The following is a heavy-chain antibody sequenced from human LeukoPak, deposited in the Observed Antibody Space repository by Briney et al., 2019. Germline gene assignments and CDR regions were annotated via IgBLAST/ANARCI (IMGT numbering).Heavy chain of an antibody. CDR3: ARSQNGGYNY. J-gene: IGHJ4*02. Sequence: ASVKVSCKASGYSFTSHAIHWARQAPGQRLEWMVWITVGGGNTKYSEKFQGRVTITRDTSASIVYMELSSLRSEDTAVYYCARSQNGGYNYWGQGTLVTVSS. CDR1: GYSFTSHA. V-gene: IGHV1-3*01. CDR2: ITVGGGNT. D-gene: IGHD1-26*01.